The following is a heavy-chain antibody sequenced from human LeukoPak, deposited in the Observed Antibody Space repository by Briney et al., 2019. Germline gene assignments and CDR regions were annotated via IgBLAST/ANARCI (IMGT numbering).Heavy chain of an antibody. CDR2: IKQDGSEK. CDR3: ARETDIPGYSSRLDY. CDR1: GFTFSSYW. D-gene: IGHD6-19*01. Sequence: PGGSLRLSCAASGFTFSSYWMSWVRQAPGKGLEWVANIKQDGSEKYYVDSVKGRFTISRDNAKNSLYLQMNSLRAEDTAVYYCARETDIPGYSSRLDYWGQGTLVTVSS. V-gene: IGHV3-7*03. J-gene: IGHJ4*02.